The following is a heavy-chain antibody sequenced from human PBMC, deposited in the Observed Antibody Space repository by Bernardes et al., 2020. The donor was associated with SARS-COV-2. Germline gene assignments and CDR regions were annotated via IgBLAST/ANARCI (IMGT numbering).Heavy chain of an antibody. D-gene: IGHD2-15*01. CDR3: ATSLPCSGGSCYSGDYYYGMDP. J-gene: IGHJ5*02. Sequence: ASVKVSCKVSGYTLTELSMHWVRQAPGKGLEWMGGFDPEDGETIYAQKFQGRVTMTEDTSTDTAYMELSSLRSEDTAVYYCATSLPCSGGSCYSGDYYYGMDPWGQGTLVTVSS. CDR2: FDPEDGET. V-gene: IGHV1-24*01. CDR1: GYTLTELS.